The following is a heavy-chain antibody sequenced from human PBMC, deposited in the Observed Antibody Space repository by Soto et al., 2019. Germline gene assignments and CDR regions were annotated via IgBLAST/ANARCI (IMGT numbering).Heavy chain of an antibody. D-gene: IGHD6-13*01. V-gene: IGHV4-59*08. J-gene: IGHJ5*01. CDR1: GGSISSYF. CDR3: ARHGYAGYISSWFDS. CDR2: IYDSGNT. Sequence: QVQLQESGPGLVKPSETLSLTCTVSGGSISSYFWSWIRQPPGKGLEWIGYIYDSGNTNYNPSLNSRVTISVHTSENQFSLRLTSVTAADTAVYYCARHGYAGYISSWFDSWGQGTLVTVSS.